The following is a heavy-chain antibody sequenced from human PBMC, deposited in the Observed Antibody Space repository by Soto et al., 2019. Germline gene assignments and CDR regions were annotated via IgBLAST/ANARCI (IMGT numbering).Heavy chain of an antibody. D-gene: IGHD6-13*01. CDR3: ARVRSSRLGFDP. J-gene: IGHJ5*02. CDR1: GYTFTSYA. CDR2: INAGNGNT. V-gene: IGHV1-3*01. Sequence: GASVKVSCKASGYTFTSYAMHWVRQAPGQRLGWMGWINAGNGNTKYSQKFQGRVTITRDTSTSTAYMELSSLRSEDTAVYYCARVRSSRLGFDPWGQGTLVTVSS.